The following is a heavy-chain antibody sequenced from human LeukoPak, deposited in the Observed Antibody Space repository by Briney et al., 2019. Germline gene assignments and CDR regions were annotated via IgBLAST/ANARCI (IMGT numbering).Heavy chain of an antibody. CDR1: GGSISGYY. Sequence: PSETLSLTCTVSGGSISGYYWSWIRQPPGKGLEYIGHISDSGSISYNPSLKSRVTISVDTSKNQFSLKLSPVTAADTAVYYCARRGYMDVWGKGTTVTVSS. D-gene: IGHD3-10*01. CDR2: ISDSGSI. CDR3: ARRGYMDV. V-gene: IGHV4-59*08. J-gene: IGHJ6*03.